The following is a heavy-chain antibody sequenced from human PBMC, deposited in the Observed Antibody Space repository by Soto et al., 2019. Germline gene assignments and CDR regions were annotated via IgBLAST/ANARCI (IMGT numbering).Heavy chain of an antibody. V-gene: IGHV4-59*01. CDR1: GNSISSYY. D-gene: IGHD3-9*01. Sequence: SDSLSLTFTVSGNSISSYYFSSIRQPPVKGLERLGYIYYSATTNSSPSLKSRVTISVDTSKNQFSLKLSPVTAADTAVSYCARVATYYYILTGLTTHYFDYWGQGTLVTVSS. CDR3: ARVATYYYILTGLTTHYFDY. CDR2: IYYSATT. J-gene: IGHJ4*02.